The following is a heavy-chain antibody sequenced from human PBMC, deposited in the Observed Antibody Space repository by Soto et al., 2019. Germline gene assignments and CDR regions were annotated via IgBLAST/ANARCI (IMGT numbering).Heavy chain of an antibody. J-gene: IGHJ6*02. CDR3: ARDPPKDDGNIYGMDV. CDR2: IIPIFGTA. CDR1: GGTFSSYA. V-gene: IGHV1-69*01. Sequence: QVQLVQSGAEVKKPGSSVKVSCKASGGTFSSYAISWVRQAPGQGLEWMGGIIPIFGTANYAQKFQGRVKITADESTNKAYRELSSLRSEDTAVYYCARDPPKDDGNIYGMDVWGQGTTVTVSS.